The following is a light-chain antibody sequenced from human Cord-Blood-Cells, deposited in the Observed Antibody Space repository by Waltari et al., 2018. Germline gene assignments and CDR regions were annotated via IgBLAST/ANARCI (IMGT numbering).Light chain of an antibody. J-gene: IGKJ2*01. Sequence: DSVMTQCTLSLPVSPGEPASIPCRSSQSLLHSNEKNYLDGYLKKPGQSPRLLIYLGSNRASGVSGRFSGSGSGTDFTLKISRVEAGYVGVYCFIQALQTAYTFGQGTWLEIK. V-gene: IGKV2-28*01. CDR1: QSLLHSNEKNY. CDR3: IQALQTAYT. CDR2: LGS.